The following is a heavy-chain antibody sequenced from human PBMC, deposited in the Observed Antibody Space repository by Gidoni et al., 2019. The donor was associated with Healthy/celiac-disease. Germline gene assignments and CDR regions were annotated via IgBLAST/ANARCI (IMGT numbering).Heavy chain of an antibody. CDR2: ISSSSSYI. D-gene: IGHD2-15*01. Sequence: EVQLVESGGGLVKPGRPLGLPCAARGFPFRSHSMNWVRQAPGKGLDWVSSISSSSSYIYCADSVKGRFTISRDNAKNSLYLQMNSLRAEDTAVYYCARDIVESERYYYGMDVWGQGTTVTVSS. CDR3: ARDIVESERYYYGMDV. V-gene: IGHV3-21*01. CDR1: GFPFRSHS. J-gene: IGHJ6*02.